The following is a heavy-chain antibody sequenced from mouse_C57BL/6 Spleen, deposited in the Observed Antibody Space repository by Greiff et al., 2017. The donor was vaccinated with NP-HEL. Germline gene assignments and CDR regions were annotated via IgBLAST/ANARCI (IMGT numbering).Heavy chain of an antibody. Sequence: EVQLVESGPGLVKPSQSLSLTCSVTGYSITSGYYWNWIRQFPGNKLEWMGYISYDGSNNYNPSLKNRISITRDTSKNQFFLKLNSVTTEDTATYYCAREGYYYGPYYFDYWGQGTTLTVSS. J-gene: IGHJ2*01. CDR2: ISYDGSN. V-gene: IGHV3-6*01. CDR3: AREGYYYGPYYFDY. D-gene: IGHD1-1*01. CDR1: GYSITSGYY.